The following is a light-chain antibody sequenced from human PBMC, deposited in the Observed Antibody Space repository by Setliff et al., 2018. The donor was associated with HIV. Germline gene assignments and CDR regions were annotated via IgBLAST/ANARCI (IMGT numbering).Light chain of an antibody. CDR3: SSYAGSSTYV. CDR1: TSDVGSYNL. V-gene: IGLV2-23*02. CDR2: EVT. Sequence: QSVLTQPASVSGSPGQSITISCTGTTSDVGSYNLVSWYQHHPGKAPKLMIYEVTKRPSGYSNRFSGSKSGYTASLTISGLQAEDEADYYCSSYAGSSTYVFGSGTKVTVL. J-gene: IGLJ1*01.